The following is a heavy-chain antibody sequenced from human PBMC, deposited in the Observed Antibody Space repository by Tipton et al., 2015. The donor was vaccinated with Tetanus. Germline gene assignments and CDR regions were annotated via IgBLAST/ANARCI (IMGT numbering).Heavy chain of an antibody. CDR1: GGSIRSSH. V-gene: IGHV3-30*18. CDR2: VSYDGDTK. J-gene: IGHJ5*01. D-gene: IGHD6-13*01. Sequence: LSLTCAISGGSIRSSHWWTWIRQAPGKGLEWVADVSYDGDTKNYADSVKGRYSISRDNSKNTVYLQMNSLRAVDTAVYFCAKGPQPAASEAYNWFESWGQGTLVTVSS. CDR3: AKGPQPAASEAYNWFES.